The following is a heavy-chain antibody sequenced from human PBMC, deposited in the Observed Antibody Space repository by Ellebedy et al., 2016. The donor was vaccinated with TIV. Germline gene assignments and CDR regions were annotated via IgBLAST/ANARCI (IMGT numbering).Heavy chain of an antibody. V-gene: IGHV1-18*04. J-gene: IGHJ4*02. CDR1: GYTFTSYG. CDR2: ISAYNGNT. CDR3: ARGGTYCSSTSCYGVDVY. Sequence: AASVKVSCKTSGYTFTSYGISWVRQAPGQGLEWMGWISAYNGNTNYAQKLQGRVTMTTDTSTSTAYMELRSLRSDDTAVYYCARGGTYCSSTSCYGVDVYWGQGTLVTVSS. D-gene: IGHD2-2*01.